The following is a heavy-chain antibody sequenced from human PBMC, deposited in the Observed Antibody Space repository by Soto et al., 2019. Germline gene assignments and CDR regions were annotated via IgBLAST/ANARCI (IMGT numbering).Heavy chain of an antibody. CDR1: GFTFSNAW. V-gene: IGHV3-15*07. CDR3: TSGIAAAAPSPYGLDV. J-gene: IGHJ6*02. CDR2: IKSKTDGGTT. D-gene: IGHD6-13*01. Sequence: EVQLVESGGGLVKPGGSLRLSCAASGFTFSNAWMNWVRQAPGKGLEWVGRIKSKTDGGTTDYAAPVKGRCTISRDDSKNTLYLQMNSLKTEDTAVYYCTSGIAAAAPSPYGLDVWGQGTTVTVSS.